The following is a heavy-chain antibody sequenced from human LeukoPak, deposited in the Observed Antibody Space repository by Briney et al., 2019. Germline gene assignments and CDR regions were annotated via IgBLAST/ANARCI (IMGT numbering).Heavy chain of an antibody. CDR1: GFTFSSYA. J-gene: IGHJ4*02. V-gene: IGHV3-23*01. CDR2: ISGSGGST. CDR3: AKDTLQYCGGDCSYFDY. Sequence: GSLRLSCAASGFTFSSYAMSWVRQAPGKGLEWVSAISGSGGSTYYADSVKGRFTISRDNSKNTLYLQMNSLRAEDTAVYYCAKDTLQYCGGDCSYFDYWGQGTLVTVSS. D-gene: IGHD2-21*01.